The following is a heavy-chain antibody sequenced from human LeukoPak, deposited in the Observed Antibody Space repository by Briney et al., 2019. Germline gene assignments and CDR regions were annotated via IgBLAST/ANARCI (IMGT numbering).Heavy chain of an antibody. D-gene: IGHD2-2*01. CDR2: TYYRSTWYN. CDR1: GDSVSSNSVT. Sequence: SQTLSLTCAISGDSVSSNSVTWNWIRQSPSRGLEWLGRTYYRSTWYNDYAVSVRGRITVNPDTSKNQFSLHLNSVTPEDTAIYYCARRLTQYDCFDPWGQGILVTVSS. CDR3: ARRLTQYDCFDP. V-gene: IGHV6-1*01. J-gene: IGHJ5*02.